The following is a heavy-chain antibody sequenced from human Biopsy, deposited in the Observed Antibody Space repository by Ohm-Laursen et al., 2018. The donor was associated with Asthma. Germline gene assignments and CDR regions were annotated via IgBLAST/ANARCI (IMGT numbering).Heavy chain of an antibody. CDR2: HDHEEGGT. Sequence: GASVKVSCKLSGDSLTDLSMHWVRQAPGQGLEWMGGHDHEEGGTVNARRFQGRVTMTEDTSTDTAYMELSSLSSDDTAVYYCASDFPKDYVRYNFQFWGQGTLVTVSS. V-gene: IGHV1-24*01. D-gene: IGHD4-17*01. CDR3: ASDFPKDYVRYNFQF. J-gene: IGHJ4*02. CDR1: GDSLTDLS.